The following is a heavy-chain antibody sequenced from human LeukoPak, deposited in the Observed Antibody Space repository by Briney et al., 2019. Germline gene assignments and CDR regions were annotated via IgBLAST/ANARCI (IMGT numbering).Heavy chain of an antibody. CDR1: GFTFRSYD. D-gene: IGHD1-14*01. J-gene: IGHJ3*02. CDR3: AKETGGAFDI. CDR2: IRFDGTNK. V-gene: IGHV3-30*02. Sequence: GGSLRLSCVASGFTFRSYDMHWVRQAPGKGLEWVAFIRFDGTNKNYADFVKGRLTISRDNSKNTVFLQVNSLRAEDTAVYYCAKETGGAFDIWGQGTMVTVSS.